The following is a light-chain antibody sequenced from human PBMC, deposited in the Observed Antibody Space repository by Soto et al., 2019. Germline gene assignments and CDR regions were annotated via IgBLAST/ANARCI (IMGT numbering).Light chain of an antibody. Sequence: DIQMTRSPSSLSASVGDRVTITCRASQSISSYLNWYQQKPGKAPNLLIYAASSLQSGVPSRFSGSGSGTDFTLTISNLQPEDFATYYCQESFSTPLTFGGGTKVDIK. CDR1: QSISSY. CDR3: QESFSTPLT. J-gene: IGKJ4*01. CDR2: AAS. V-gene: IGKV1-39*01.